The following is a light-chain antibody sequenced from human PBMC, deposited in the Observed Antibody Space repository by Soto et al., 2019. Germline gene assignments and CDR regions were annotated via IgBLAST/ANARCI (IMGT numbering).Light chain of an antibody. CDR1: QSIASP. Sequence: DSPMTQSPSTRSASVGDRVTITCRASQSIASPLVWYQHKPGKDPKLLIYYASTLESGVPSRFSGSGFGTEFALTISSLQPDDFATFDCQQYNSYGTFGQGTKLEIK. V-gene: IGKV1-5*01. CDR3: QQYNSYGT. CDR2: YAS. J-gene: IGKJ2*01.